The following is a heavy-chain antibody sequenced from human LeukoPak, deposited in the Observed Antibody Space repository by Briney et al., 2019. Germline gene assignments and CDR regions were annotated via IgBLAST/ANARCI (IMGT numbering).Heavy chain of an antibody. V-gene: IGHV3-11*04. D-gene: IGHD3-22*01. CDR3: ARESYSSGYYYDY. Sequence: GGSLRLSCAASGFILSDYYMSWIRQAPGKGLEWVAYISTSDRTTYYADSVKGRFTISRDNAKNSLYLQMNSLRAEDTAVYYCARESYSSGYYYDYWGQGTLVTVSS. J-gene: IGHJ4*02. CDR1: GFILSDYY. CDR2: ISTSDRTT.